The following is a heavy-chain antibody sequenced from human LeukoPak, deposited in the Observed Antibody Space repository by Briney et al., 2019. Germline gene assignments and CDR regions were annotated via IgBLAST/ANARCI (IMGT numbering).Heavy chain of an antibody. J-gene: IGHJ6*02. CDR3: ARVLGPGRIDILTERYYYYYGMDV. CDR2: INPNSGGT. V-gene: IGHV1-2*06. CDR1: GYTFTGYY. Sequence: GASVKVSCKASGYTFTGYYMHWVRQAPGQGLEWMGRINPNSGGTNYAQKFQGRVTMTRDTSISTAYMELSRLRSDDTAVYYCARVLGPGRIDILTERYYYYYGMDVWGQGTTVTVSS. D-gene: IGHD3-9*01.